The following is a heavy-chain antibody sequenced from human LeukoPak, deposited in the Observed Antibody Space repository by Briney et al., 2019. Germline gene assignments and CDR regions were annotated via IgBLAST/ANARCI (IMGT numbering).Heavy chain of an antibody. J-gene: IGHJ4*02. CDR1: GGSFSGYY. V-gene: IGHV4-34*01. D-gene: IGHD3-22*01. Sequence: MTSETLSLTCAVYGGSFSGYYRSWIRQLPGKGLEWIGEINHSGSTNYNPSLKSRVTISVDTSKNQFSLKLSSVTAADTAVYYCARTTYYYDSSGYSYWGQGTLVTVSS. CDR2: INHSGST. CDR3: ARTTYYYDSSGYSY.